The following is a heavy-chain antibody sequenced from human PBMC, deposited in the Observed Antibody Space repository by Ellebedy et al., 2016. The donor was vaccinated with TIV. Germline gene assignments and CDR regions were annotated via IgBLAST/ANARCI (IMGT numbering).Heavy chain of an antibody. V-gene: IGHV4-30-4*01. D-gene: IGHD3-10*02. CDR2: IDYSGST. CDR3: ARPRFGELFYYYYGMDV. CDR1: GGSISSGDYY. Sequence: MPSETLSLTCTVSGGSISSGDYYWSWIRQPPGKGLEWIGYIDYSGSTYYNPSLKRRVMISVDTSRNQFSLKLSSATAADTAVYYCARPRFGELFYYYYGMDVWGQGTTVTVSS. J-gene: IGHJ6*02.